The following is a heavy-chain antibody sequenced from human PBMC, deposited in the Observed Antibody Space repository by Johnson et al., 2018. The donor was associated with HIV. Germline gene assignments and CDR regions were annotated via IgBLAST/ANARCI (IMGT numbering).Heavy chain of an antibody. J-gene: IGHJ3*02. D-gene: IGHD3-10*01. CDR3: ARLSPDRGAFDI. CDR2: VYSGGST. Sequence: MLLVESGGGLIQPGGSLRLSCAASGFTVSSHYMNWVRQAPGKGLEWVSIVYSGGSTYYADSVKGRFTISRDNAKNSLYLQMNSLRAEDTALYYCARLSPDRGAFDIWGQGTMVTVSS. V-gene: IGHV3-53*01. CDR1: GFTVSSHY.